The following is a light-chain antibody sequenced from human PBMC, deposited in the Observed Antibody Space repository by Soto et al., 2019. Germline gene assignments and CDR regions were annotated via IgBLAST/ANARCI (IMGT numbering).Light chain of an antibody. CDR1: SDAVGAYNS. Sequence: SALAQPASVSGSPGQSITISCTGTSDAVGAYNSVSWYQQLPHKAPQVILYKGTQRPSGVSSRFSGSTSGNAASLTISGLQADDEADYFCCSSAPESTYVFGTGTKVTVL. CDR3: CSSAPESTYV. CDR2: KGT. J-gene: IGLJ1*01. V-gene: IGLV2-23*01.